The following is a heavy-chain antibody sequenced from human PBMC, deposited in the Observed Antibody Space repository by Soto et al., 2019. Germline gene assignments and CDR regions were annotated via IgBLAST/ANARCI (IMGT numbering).Heavy chain of an antibody. CDR1: GFTFSSYS. J-gene: IGHJ6*02. V-gene: IGHV3-21*01. CDR2: ISSSSSYI. CDR3: ARGLYDFWSGSGMDV. Sequence: EVQLVESGGGLVKPGGSLRLSCAASGFTFSSYSMNWVRQAPGQGLEWVSSISSSSSYIYYADSVKGRFTISRDNAKNSLCLQMNSLRAEDTAVYYGARGLYDFWSGSGMDVWGQGTTVTVSS. D-gene: IGHD3-3*01.